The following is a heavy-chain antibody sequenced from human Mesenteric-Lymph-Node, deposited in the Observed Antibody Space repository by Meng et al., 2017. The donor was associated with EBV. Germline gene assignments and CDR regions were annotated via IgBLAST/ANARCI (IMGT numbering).Heavy chain of an antibody. D-gene: IGHD6-25*01. CDR2: VYGDDDK. V-gene: IGHV2-5*02. CDR3: ARSGGYGTPLDY. CDR1: ALSLSTYGLT. Sequence: QLTLKWSGPSLGKPTQTLTLTSTVSALSLSTYGLTLNWIRQPPGGALEWLALVYGDDDKGYSPSLRSRLTITRDTSKNQVVLTMTNMDPVDTGTYFCARSGGYGTPLDYWGQGTLVTVSS. J-gene: IGHJ4*02.